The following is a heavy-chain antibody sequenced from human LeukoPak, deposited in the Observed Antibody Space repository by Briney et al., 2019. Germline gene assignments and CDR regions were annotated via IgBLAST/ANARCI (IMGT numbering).Heavy chain of an antibody. CDR1: GFTFSSYG. V-gene: IGHV3-30*02. J-gene: IGHJ4*02. CDR2: IRYDGSNK. D-gene: IGHD3-22*01. CDR3: AKGYYCDSSGYLDY. Sequence: GGSLRLSCAASGFTFSSYGMHWVRQAPGKGLEWVAFIRYDGSNKYYADSVKGRFTISRDNSKNTLYLQMNSLRAEDTAVYYCAKGYYCDSSGYLDYWGQGTLVTVSS.